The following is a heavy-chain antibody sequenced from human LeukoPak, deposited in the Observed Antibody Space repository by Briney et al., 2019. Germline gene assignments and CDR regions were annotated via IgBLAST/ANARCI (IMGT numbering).Heavy chain of an antibody. J-gene: IGHJ4*02. V-gene: IGHV3-23*01. CDR3: AKTRLLPDFDY. CDR1: GFTFSSYA. Sequence: GGSLRLSCAASGFTFSSYAMTWVRQAPGKGLEWLSAISGSGGSTYYADSVKGRFTISRDNSKNTLYLQMNSLRAEDTAVYYCAKTRLLPDFDYWGQGTLVTVSS. D-gene: IGHD3-22*01. CDR2: ISGSGGST.